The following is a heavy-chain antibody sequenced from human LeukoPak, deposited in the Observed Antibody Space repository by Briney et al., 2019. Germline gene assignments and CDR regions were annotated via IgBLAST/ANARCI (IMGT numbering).Heavy chain of an antibody. J-gene: IGHJ4*02. Sequence: SETLSLTCTVSGGSISSYYWSWIRQPPGKGLEWIGYIYYSGSTNYNPSLKSRVTISVDTSKNQFSLKLSSVTAADTAVYYCARAPWGGGVDYWGQGTLVTVSS. D-gene: IGHD3-10*01. V-gene: IGHV4-59*12. CDR3: ARAPWGGGVDY. CDR1: GGSISSYY. CDR2: IYYSGST.